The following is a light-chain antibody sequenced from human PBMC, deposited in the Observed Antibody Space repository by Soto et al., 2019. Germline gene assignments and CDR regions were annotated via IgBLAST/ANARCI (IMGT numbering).Light chain of an antibody. CDR1: STDFVGYNR. CDR3: SLYTSENAYV. V-gene: IGLV2-18*01. CDR2: EVS. Sequence: QSVLTQPPSVSGSPGQSVTISCTGTSTDFVGYNRVSWYQQPPGTAPKLMMYEVSKRPSGVPDRFSGSKSGNTASLTISGLQAADEADYYCSLYTSENAYVFGTGTKVTVL. J-gene: IGLJ1*01.